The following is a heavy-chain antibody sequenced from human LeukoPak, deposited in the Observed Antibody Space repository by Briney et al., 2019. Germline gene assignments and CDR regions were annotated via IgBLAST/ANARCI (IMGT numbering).Heavy chain of an antibody. V-gene: IGHV3-23*01. CDR1: GFTFSTYA. D-gene: IGHD4-23*01. CDR3: AKGTTTLVVTKIDY. CDR2: ISGSGGST. Sequence: PGGSLRLSCGASGFTFSTYAMSWVRQAPGKGLEWVSVISGSGGSTYYADSVKGRFTISRDNSKNTLYLQMNSLRAEDTAVYYCAKGTTTLVVTKIDYWGQGTLVTVSS. J-gene: IGHJ4*02.